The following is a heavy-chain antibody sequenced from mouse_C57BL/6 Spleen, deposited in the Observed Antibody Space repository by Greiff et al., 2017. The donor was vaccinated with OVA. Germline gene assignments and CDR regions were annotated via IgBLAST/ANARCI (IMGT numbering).Heavy chain of an antibody. J-gene: IGHJ4*01. CDR3: ERYYGSRYAMDD. CDR2: INPGSGGT. Sequence: VQLQQSGAELVRPGTSVKVSCKASGYAFTNYLIEWVKQRPGQGLEWIGVINPGSGGTNYNEKFKGKATLTADKSSSTAYMQLSSLTSEDSAVYFGERYYGSRYAMDDWGQGTSVTVSS. CDR1: GYAFTNYL. V-gene: IGHV1-54*01. D-gene: IGHD1-1*01.